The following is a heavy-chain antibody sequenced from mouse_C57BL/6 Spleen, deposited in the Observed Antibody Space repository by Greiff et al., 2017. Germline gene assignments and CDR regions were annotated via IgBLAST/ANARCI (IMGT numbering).Heavy chain of an antibody. CDR1: GYTFTGYW. CDR3: ARGYGNYGYCGY. Sequence: QVQLQQSGAELMKPGASVKLSCKATGYTFTGYWIEWVKQRPGHGLEWIGEILPGSGSTNYNEKFKGKATFTADTSSNTAYMQLSSLTTEDSAIYYCARGYGNYGYCGYWGQGTTLTVSS. CDR2: ILPGSGST. D-gene: IGHD2-1*01. J-gene: IGHJ2*01. V-gene: IGHV1-9*01.